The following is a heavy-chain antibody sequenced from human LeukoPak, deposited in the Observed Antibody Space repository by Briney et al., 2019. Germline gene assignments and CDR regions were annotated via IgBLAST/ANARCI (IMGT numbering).Heavy chain of an antibody. CDR1: GGSISSYY. J-gene: IGHJ4*02. CDR3: AREVNLRFLEWLIDY. V-gene: IGHV4-4*07. Sequence: SETLSLTXTVSGGSISSYYWSWIRQPAGKGLEWIGRIYTSGSTNYNPSLKSRVTMSVDTSKNQFSLKLGSVTAADTAVYYCAREVNLRFLEWLIDYWGQGTLVTVSS. CDR2: IYTSGST. D-gene: IGHD3-3*01.